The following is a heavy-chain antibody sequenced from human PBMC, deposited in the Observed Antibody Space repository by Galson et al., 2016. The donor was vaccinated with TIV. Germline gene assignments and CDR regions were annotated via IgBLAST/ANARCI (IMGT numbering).Heavy chain of an antibody. Sequence: CAASGISVNNDWMHWVRQSPEKGLVWVARIDTDGTTTYYADSVKGRFSISRDNAKNTVHLQMNNLIADDTAVYYCVRDRLGWHWGQGTLVTVSS. J-gene: IGHJ1*01. CDR3: VRDRLGWH. CDR1: GISVNNDW. CDR2: IDTDGTTT. D-gene: IGHD3-16*01. V-gene: IGHV3-74*01.